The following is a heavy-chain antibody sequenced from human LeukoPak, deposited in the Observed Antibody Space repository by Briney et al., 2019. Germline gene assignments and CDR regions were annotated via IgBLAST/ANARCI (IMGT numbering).Heavy chain of an antibody. Sequence: GGSLRLSCAASGFTFSSYSMNWVRQAPGEGLEWVSSISSSSSYIYYADSVKGRFTISRDNAKNSLYLQMNSLRAEDTAVYYCARDHGVGAVDYWGQGTLVTVSS. CDR2: ISSSSSYI. CDR1: GFTFSSYS. J-gene: IGHJ4*02. V-gene: IGHV3-21*01. CDR3: ARDHGVGAVDY. D-gene: IGHD1-26*01.